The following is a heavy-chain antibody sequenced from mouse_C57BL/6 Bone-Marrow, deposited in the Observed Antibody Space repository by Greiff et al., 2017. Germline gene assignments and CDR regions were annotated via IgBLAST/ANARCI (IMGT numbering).Heavy chain of an antibody. Sequence: QVTLKVSGPGILQLSQTLSLTCPFLGSSPRTSNMGIGWIRQPSGKGLEWLAHIRWNDVKSSNPSLNSRLTISKDTSKNQVFLTIPSVDTADTATCYCAQVPFAYWGQGTLVTVSA. J-gene: IGHJ3*01. V-gene: IGHV8-5*01. CDR1: GSSPRTSNMG. CDR3: AQVPFAY. CDR2: IRWNDVK. D-gene: IGHD6-1*01.